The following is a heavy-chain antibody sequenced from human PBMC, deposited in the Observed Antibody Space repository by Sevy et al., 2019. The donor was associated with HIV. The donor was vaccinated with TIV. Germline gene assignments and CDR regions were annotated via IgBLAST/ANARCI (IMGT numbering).Heavy chain of an antibody. J-gene: IGHJ6*02. CDR2: ISSDGGKK. CDR1: EFTFSVYA. D-gene: IGHD5-12*01. V-gene: IGHV3-30*14. Sequence: GGSLRLSCTASEFTFSVYAMHWVRQAPGKGLEWVAVISSDGGKKFYGDTPDSVKGRFTISRDNSKNTLYLQMDSLNSAGTCVYFCARGGDSGYDGLFYYFYGMDVWGQGTTVTVSS. CDR3: ARGGDSGYDGLFYYFYGMDV.